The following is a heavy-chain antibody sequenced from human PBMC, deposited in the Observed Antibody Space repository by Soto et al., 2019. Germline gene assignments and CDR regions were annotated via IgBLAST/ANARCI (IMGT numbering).Heavy chain of an antibody. V-gene: IGHV3-30*03. CDR2: ISYDGSNK. Sequence: PGGSLRLSCAASGFTFSSYGMHWVRQAPGKGLEWVAVISYDGSNKYYADSVKGRFTISSDNSKNTLYLQMNSLRAEDTAVYYCASGYSYGSDYYYGTDVWGEGTTVTACS. D-gene: IGHD5-18*01. CDR1: GFTFSSYG. J-gene: IGHJ6*04. CDR3: ASGYSYGSDYYYGTDV.